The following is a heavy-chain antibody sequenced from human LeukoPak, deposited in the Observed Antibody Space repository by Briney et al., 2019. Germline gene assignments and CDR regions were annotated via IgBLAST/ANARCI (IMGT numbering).Heavy chain of an antibody. CDR2: ISSEGSKK. CDR3: AKDGQTMHLPPYYYYYYMDV. Sequence: GGSLRLSCAASGFTFSSYGMHWVRQAPGKGLEWVAVISSEGSKKSYADSVRGRFTISRDNSKNTLYLQMNSLRAEDTAVYYCAKDGQTMHLPPYYYYYYMDVWGKGTTVTISS. V-gene: IGHV3-30*19. CDR1: GFTFSSYG. J-gene: IGHJ6*03. D-gene: IGHD2-2*01.